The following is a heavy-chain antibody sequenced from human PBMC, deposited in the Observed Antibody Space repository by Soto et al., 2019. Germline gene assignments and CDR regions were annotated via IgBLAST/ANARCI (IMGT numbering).Heavy chain of an antibody. CDR2: ISYDGSNK. CDR3: ARRATGYGFDY. J-gene: IGHJ4*02. V-gene: IGHV3-30-3*01. CDR1: GFTFSSYA. D-gene: IGHD1-26*01. Sequence: PGGSLRLSCAASGFTFSSYAMHWVRQAPGKGLEWVAVISYDGSNKYYADSVKGRFTISRDNSKNTLYLQMNSLRAEDTAVYYCARRATGYGFDYWGQGTLVTVSS.